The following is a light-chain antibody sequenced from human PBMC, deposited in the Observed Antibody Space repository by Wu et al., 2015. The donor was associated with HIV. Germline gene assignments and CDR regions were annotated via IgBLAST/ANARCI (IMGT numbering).Light chain of an antibody. J-gene: IGKJ4*01. CDR1: RALAIP. V-gene: IGKV1-NL1*01. CDR2: AAS. CDR3: QQYYTTLLT. Sequence: VGDSVTITCGRVRALAIPLAWVITQKPGKAPKLLLYAASKLESGVPSSSGASGSGADYTLTINTLQPEDFATYYCQQYYTTLLTFGGGTKVEIK.